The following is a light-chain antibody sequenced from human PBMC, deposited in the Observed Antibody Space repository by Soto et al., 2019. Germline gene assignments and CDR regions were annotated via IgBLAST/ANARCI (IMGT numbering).Light chain of an antibody. CDR1: LSVSVY. J-gene: IGKJ5*01. CDR3: QHHGTSSTT. V-gene: IGKV3-11*01. Sequence: TQSPATLSFSPGERATLSCRTSLSVSVYLDWYQQKPGQAPRLLISDASNRATGIPDRFSGGGSGTDFTLTISRLEADDFAVYYCQHHGTSSTTFGQGTRLEIK. CDR2: DAS.